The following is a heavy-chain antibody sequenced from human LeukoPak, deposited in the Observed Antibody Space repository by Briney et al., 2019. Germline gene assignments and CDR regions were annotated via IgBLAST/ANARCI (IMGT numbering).Heavy chain of an antibody. CDR1: GFTFSNYG. CDR2: ISGSGGST. V-gene: IGHV3-23*01. CDR3: AKDSAHGYYYDSSGYYYRF. Sequence: GGSLRLSCAASGFTFSNYGMAWVRPVPGQGLQWVSAISGSGGSTYYADSVKGRFTISRDNSKNTLYLQMNSLRAEDTAVYYCAKDSAHGYYYDSSGYYYRFWGQGTLVTVSS. J-gene: IGHJ4*02. D-gene: IGHD3-22*01.